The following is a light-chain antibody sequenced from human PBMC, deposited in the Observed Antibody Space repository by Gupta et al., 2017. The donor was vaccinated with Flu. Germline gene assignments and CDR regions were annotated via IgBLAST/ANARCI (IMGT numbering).Light chain of an antibody. CDR3: AAWDDSLSGSSYV. J-gene: IGLJ1*01. CDR2: SNN. Sequence: HSVLTLPHSASGAPRQRVTLSLSRSTSNIGSNTVNWYQQLPGTAPKLLIYSNNQRPSGVPDRFSGSKSGTSASLAISGLQSEDEADYYCAAWDDSLSGSSYVFGAGTKVTVL. CDR1: TSNIGSNT. V-gene: IGLV1-44*01.